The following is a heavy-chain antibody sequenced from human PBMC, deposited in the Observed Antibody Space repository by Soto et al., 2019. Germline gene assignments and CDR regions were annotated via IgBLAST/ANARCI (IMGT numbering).Heavy chain of an antibody. CDR1: GASMSSTNYY. D-gene: IGHD4-17*01. J-gene: IGHJ4*02. CDR2: SGTT. V-gene: IGHV4-39*01. CDR3: TTYGGDTGRFDY. Sequence: PSETLSLTCTVSGASMSSTNYYWGWIRQPPEKGPEWIGSGTTFYNPSLRGRVTISVDTSKNQFSLKLNSVTAADTAVYYCTTYGGDTGRFDYWGQGTIVTVSS.